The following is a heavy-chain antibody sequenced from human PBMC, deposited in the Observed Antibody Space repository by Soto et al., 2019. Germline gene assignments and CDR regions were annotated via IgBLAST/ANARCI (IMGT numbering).Heavy chain of an antibody. V-gene: IGHV1-69*13. D-gene: IGHD2-2*01. Sequence: ASVKVSCKASGGTFSSYAISWVRQAPGQGLEWMGGIIPIFGTANYAQKFQGRVTITADESTSTAYMELSSLRSEDTAVYYCARVMEDIVVVPAAIYYPYYYYGMDVWGQGTTVPSP. J-gene: IGHJ6*02. CDR2: IIPIFGTA. CDR3: ARVMEDIVVVPAAIYYPYYYYGMDV. CDR1: GGTFSSYA.